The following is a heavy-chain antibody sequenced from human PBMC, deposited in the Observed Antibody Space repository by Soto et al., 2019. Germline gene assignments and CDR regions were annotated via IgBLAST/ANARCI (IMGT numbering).Heavy chain of an antibody. V-gene: IGHV5-51*01. CDR2: IYPGDSDT. Sequence: GPSLKNSRQGSGYSFTNYWLDWVRQMAGKGLEWIVIIYPGDSDTKYSPSFQGQVTISVDKAISTAYLRWNSLKPSDTAMYYCARRSAHVYFPPWGQGTRGTAS. D-gene: IGHD3-10*02. CDR1: GYSFTNYW. J-gene: IGHJ1*01. CDR3: ARRSAHVYFPP.